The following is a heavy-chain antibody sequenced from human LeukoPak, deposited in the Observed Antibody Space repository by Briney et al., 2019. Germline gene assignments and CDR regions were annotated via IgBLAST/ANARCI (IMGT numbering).Heavy chain of an antibody. V-gene: IGHV5-51*01. CDR2: IDPSDSDT. CDR1: GYSFTSYW. D-gene: IGHD4-23*01. J-gene: IGHJ4*02. Sequence: GESLKISCKASGYSFTSYWIGWVRQMPGKGLEWMGIIDPSDSDTRYTPSFQGQVTISADKSISTAYLQWNSLKASDTAMYYCARRDYGGNSHFDYWGQGTLVTVSS. CDR3: ARRDYGGNSHFDY.